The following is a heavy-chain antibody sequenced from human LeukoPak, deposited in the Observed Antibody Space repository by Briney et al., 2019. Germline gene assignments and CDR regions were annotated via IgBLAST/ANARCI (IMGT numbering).Heavy chain of an antibody. Sequence: PGGSLRLSCAASGFTFSSYSMNWVRQAPGKGLEWVSYISSSSSTIYYADSVRGRFTISRDNAKNSLYLQMNGLRAEDTAVYYCARDFCSGGSCNRNSYFDSWGQGTLVTVS. CDR3: ARDFCSGGSCNRNSYFDS. CDR1: GFTFSSYS. J-gene: IGHJ4*02. D-gene: IGHD2-15*01. V-gene: IGHV3-48*01. CDR2: ISSSSSTI.